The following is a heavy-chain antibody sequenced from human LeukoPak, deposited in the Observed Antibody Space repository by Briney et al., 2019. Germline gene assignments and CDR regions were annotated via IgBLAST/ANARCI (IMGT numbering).Heavy chain of an antibody. D-gene: IGHD1-26*01. J-gene: IGHJ6*02. V-gene: IGHV3-21*01. CDR3: ARVGQGATTYYYYYGMDV. Sequence: PGGSLRLSCAASGFTFSSYGMNWVRQAPGKGLEWVSSISSSSSYIYYADSVKGRFTISRDNAKNSLYLQMNSLRAEDTAVYYCARVGQGATTYYYYYGMDVWGQGTTVTVSS. CDR1: GFTFSSYG. CDR2: ISSSSSYI.